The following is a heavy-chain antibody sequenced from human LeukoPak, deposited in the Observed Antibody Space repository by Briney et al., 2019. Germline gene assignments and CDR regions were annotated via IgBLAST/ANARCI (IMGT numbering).Heavy chain of an antibody. CDR3: ARGYCSGGSCYSDY. V-gene: IGHV3-64*01. D-gene: IGHD2-15*01. CDR2: ISSNGGST. CDR1: GFTFSSYA. Sequence: VGSLRLSCAASGFTFSSYAMHWVRQAPGKGLEYVSAISSNGGSTYYANSVKGRFTIPRDNSKNTLYLQMGSLRAEDMAVYYCARGYCSGGSCYSDYWGEGTLVPVSS. J-gene: IGHJ4*03.